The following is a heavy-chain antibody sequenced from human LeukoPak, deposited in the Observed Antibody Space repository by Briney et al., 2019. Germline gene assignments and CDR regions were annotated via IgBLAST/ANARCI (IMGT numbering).Heavy chain of an antibody. CDR2: IYHSGST. J-gene: IGHJ4*02. CDR3: ATSSSSEKFDY. Sequence: SGTLSLTCAVSGGSISSGTWWSWVRQPPGKGLEWIGEIYHSGSTNNNPSLKSRVTISVDKSKNQFSLKLNTVTAADTAVYYCATSSSSEKFDYWGQGTLVTVSS. V-gene: IGHV4-4*02. CDR1: GGSISSGTW. D-gene: IGHD6-6*01.